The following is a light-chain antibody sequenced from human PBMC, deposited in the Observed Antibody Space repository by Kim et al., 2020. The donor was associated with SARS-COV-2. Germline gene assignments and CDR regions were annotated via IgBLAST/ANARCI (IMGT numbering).Light chain of an antibody. J-gene: IGKJ5*01. V-gene: IGKV3-20*01. CDR2: GAS. CDR1: QSVGTTY. CDR3: QQYGSSPQST. Sequence: PGEGATLSCRASQSVGTTYLAWYQQKPGQPLRLLIYGASSRAIGIPDRFSGSGSGTDFTLTISRLEPEDFGVYYCQQYGSSPQSTFGQGTRLEIK.